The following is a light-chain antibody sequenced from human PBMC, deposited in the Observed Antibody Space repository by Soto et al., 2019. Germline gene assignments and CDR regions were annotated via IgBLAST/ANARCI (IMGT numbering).Light chain of an antibody. CDR1: QSLLYSDGSTY. J-gene: IGKJ1*01. CDR3: MQGTHWPRT. Sequence: EVLMSQSPVTLPVTLGQAASFSCWSSQSLLYSDGSTYLNWFHQRPGQSPRRLIYRVSNRDSGVPDRFSGSGSGTNFTLKISSVEAEDVGVYYCMQGTHWPRTFDQGTKVEVK. V-gene: IGKV2-30*01. CDR2: RVS.